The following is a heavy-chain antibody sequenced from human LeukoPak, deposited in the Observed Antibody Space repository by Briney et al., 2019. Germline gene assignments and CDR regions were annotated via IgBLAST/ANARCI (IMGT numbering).Heavy chain of an antibody. CDR3: ARNTDYYDSSGSYFGYYYFGMDV. J-gene: IGHJ6*02. Sequence: GGSLRLSCADSGFIFNNYAMHWVRQPPGKGLEWVSGISWNSGTIDYADSVRGRFTISRDNAKNSLYLQMNSLRAEDTAVYYCARNTDYYDSSGSYFGYYYFGMDVWGQGTTVTVSS. V-gene: IGHV3-9*01. D-gene: IGHD3-22*01. CDR1: GFIFNNYA. CDR2: ISWNSGTI.